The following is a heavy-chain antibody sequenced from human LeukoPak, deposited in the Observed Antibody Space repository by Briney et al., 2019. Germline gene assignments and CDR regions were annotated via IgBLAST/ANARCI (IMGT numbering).Heavy chain of an antibody. CDR1: GFTLTTYW. V-gene: IGHV3-74*01. CDR3: AKEVAPLDRLGV. J-gene: IGHJ6*02. D-gene: IGHD3-9*01. CDR2: LKSDGSST. Sequence: GGSLRLSCAASGFTLTTYWMHWVRQAPGKGLVWVSRLKSDGSSTSYADSVKGRFTISRDNAKNTLYLQMNSLRAEDTAVYYCAKEVAPLDRLGVLGQGTTV.